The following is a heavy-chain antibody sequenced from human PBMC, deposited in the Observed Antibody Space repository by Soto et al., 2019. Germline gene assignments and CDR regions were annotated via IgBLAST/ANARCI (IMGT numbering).Heavy chain of an antibody. J-gene: IGHJ5*02. Sequence: GASVKVSCKASGYTFTSYYMHWVRQAPGQGLEWMGIINPSGGSTSYAQKFQGRVTMTRDTSASTVYMELSSLRSEDTAVYYCATHTKYSSSSYWFDPWGQGTLVTVSS. CDR1: GYTFTSYY. CDR3: ATHTKYSSSSYWFDP. CDR2: INPSGGST. V-gene: IGHV1-46*01. D-gene: IGHD6-6*01.